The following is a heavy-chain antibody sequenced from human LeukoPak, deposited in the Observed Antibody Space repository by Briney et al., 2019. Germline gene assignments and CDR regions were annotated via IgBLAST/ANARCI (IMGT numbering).Heavy chain of an antibody. V-gene: IGHV1-69*13. CDR2: IIPIFGTA. CDR1: GGTFSSYA. D-gene: IGHD2-15*01. Sequence: SVKVSCKASGGTFSSYAISWVRQAPGQGLEWMGGIIPIFGTANYAQKFQGRVTITADESTSTAYMELSSLRSEDTAVYYCARSSGYCSGGSCYFFDYWGQGTLVTVSS. CDR3: ARSSGYCSGGSCYFFDY. J-gene: IGHJ4*02.